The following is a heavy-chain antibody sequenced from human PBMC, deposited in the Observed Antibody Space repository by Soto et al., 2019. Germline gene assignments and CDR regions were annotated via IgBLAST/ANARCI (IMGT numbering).Heavy chain of an antibody. J-gene: IGHJ6*02. CDR1: GYSFTSYW. CDR3: ARHGGLRYFGWKYYGMDV. Sequence: GESLKISCKGSGYSFTSYWIGWVRQMPGKGLEWMGIIYPGDSDTRYSPSFQGQVTISADKSISTAYLQWSSLKASDTAMYYCARHGGLRYFGWKYYGMDVWGQGTTVTVSS. V-gene: IGHV5-51*01. CDR2: IYPGDSDT. D-gene: IGHD3-9*01.